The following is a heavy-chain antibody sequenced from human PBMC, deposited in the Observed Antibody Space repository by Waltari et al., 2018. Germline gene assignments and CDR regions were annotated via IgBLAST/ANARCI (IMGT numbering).Heavy chain of an antibody. Sequence: EVQLLASGGGLSPPGGSRRLSCAASGFSITAYAMSCVRQAPGKGLEWVSSISERGDSTYYAGSVKGRVTTSRDNSKNTVYLQMSNVRSEDTAVYYCAKEGVGYCTRTSCCIGFDLWGQGTLVTVSS. D-gene: IGHD2-2*01. CDR2: ISERGDST. V-gene: IGHV3-23*01. J-gene: IGHJ4*02. CDR3: AKEGVGYCTRTSCCIGFDL. CDR1: GFSITAYA.